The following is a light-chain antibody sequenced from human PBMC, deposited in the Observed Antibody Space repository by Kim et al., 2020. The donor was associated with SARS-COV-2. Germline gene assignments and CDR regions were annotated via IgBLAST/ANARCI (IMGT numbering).Light chain of an antibody. CDR2: YDS. J-gene: IGLJ1*01. V-gene: IGLV3-21*04. Sequence: SYELTQPPSVSVAPGKTARITCGGNNIGSKSVHWYQQKPGQAPVLVIYYDSDRPSGIPERFSGSNSGNTATLTISRVEAGDEADYYCQVGDSSSDHNYVF. CDR1: NIGSKS. CDR3: QVGDSSSDHNYV.